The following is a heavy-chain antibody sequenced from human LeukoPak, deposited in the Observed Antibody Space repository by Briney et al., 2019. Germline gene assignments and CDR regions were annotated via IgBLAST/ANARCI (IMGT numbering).Heavy chain of an antibody. J-gene: IGHJ6*03. CDR2: INPSGGST. CDR3: AREPAAIRLYYMDV. Sequence: INPSGGSTSYPQKFQGRLTMTRDMSTSTVYMELSSLRSEDTAVYYCAREPAAIRLYYMDVWGKGTTVTVSS. V-gene: IGHV1-46*01. D-gene: IGHD2-2*02.